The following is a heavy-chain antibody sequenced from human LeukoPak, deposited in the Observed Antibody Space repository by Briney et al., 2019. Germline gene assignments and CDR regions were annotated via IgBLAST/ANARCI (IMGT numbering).Heavy chain of an antibody. D-gene: IGHD6-6*01. CDR3: ARDLASREYSSSAGG. CDR2: ISSSSSYI. CDR1: GFTFSSYS. V-gene: IGHV3-21*01. Sequence: PGGSLRLSCAASGFTFSSYSMNWVRQAPGKGLEWVSSISSSSSYIYYADSMKGRFTISRDNAKNSLYLQMNSLRAEDTAVYYCARDLASREYSSSAGGWGQGTLVTVSS. J-gene: IGHJ4*02.